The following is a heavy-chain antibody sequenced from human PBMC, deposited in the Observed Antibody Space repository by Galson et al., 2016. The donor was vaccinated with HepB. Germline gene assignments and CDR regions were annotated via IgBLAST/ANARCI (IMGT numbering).Heavy chain of an antibody. CDR2: IKQDGSEK. J-gene: IGHJ6*02. D-gene: IGHD6-13*01. V-gene: IGHV3-7*03. CDR3: ARLYGWYSSSSWGYYYGLDV. Sequence: SLRLSCAASGFTLISNWMTWVRQAPGKGLEWVANIKQDGSEKYYVDSVKGRFTIYRDNAKNSLFLQMNSLRVEDTAVYYCARLYGWYSSSSWGYYYGLDVWGPGTTVTVSS. CDR1: GFTLISNW.